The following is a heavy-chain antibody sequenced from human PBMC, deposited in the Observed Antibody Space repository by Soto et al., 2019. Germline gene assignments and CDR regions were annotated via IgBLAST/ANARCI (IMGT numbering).Heavy chain of an antibody. CDR1: GFTFSSYA. D-gene: IGHD6-13*01. V-gene: IGHV3-23*01. CDR2: ISGSGGST. CDR3: ARGPPGIATVPTYYDMDV. Sequence: GGSLRLSCAASGFTFSSYAMSWVRQAPGKGLEWVSAISGSGGSTYYADSVMGRFTTSRDNAKNSLYLQMNSLRAGDTAVYYCARGPPGIATVPTYYDMDVWGQGTPVTVSS. J-gene: IGHJ6*02.